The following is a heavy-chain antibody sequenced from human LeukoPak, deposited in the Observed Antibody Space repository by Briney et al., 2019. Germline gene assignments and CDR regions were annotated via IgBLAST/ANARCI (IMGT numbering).Heavy chain of an antibody. CDR1: GGSISSSNW. V-gene: IGHV4-4*02. Sequence: SETLSLTCAVSGGSISSSNWWSWVRQPPGKGLEWIGEIYHSGSTNYNPSLKSRVTISVDKSKNQFSLKLSSVTAADTAVYYCARDHYDFWSGYYCDYWGQGTLVTVSS. CDR3: ARDHYDFWSGYYCDY. D-gene: IGHD3-3*01. CDR2: IYHSGST. J-gene: IGHJ4*02.